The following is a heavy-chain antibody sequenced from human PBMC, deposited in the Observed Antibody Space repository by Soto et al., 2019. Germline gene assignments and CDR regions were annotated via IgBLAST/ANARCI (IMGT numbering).Heavy chain of an antibody. D-gene: IGHD3-3*01. V-gene: IGHV1-58*01. Sequence: SVKVSCKASGFTFTSSAVQWVRQARGQRLEWIGWIVVGSGDTNYAQKFQERVTITRDMPTSTAYMELSSLRSEDTAVYYCAAVPRLRFLEWPSDVWGQGTTVTVSS. J-gene: IGHJ6*02. CDR2: IVVGSGDT. CDR3: AAVPRLRFLEWPSDV. CDR1: GFTFTSSA.